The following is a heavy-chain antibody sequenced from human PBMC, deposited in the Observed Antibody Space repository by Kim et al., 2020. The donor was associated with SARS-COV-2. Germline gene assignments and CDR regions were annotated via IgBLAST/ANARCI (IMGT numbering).Heavy chain of an antibody. Sequence: SETLSLTCAVSGGSISSSNWWSWVRQPPGKGLEWIGEIYHSGSTNYNPSLKSRVTISVDKSKNQFSLKLSSVTAADTAVYYCVSAEYYYYGMDVWGQGTTVTVSS. V-gene: IGHV4-4*02. CDR3: VSAEYYYYGMDV. D-gene: IGHD3-16*02. CDR2: IYHSGST. CDR1: GGSISSSNW. J-gene: IGHJ6*02.